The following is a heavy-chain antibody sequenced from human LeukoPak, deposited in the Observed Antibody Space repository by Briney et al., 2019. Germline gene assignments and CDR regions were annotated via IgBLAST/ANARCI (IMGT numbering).Heavy chain of an antibody. J-gene: IGHJ4*02. CDR2: ISHSGIT. Sequence: PSETLSLTCTVSGYSVSSGYYWGWLRQPSGKGLEWIGSISHSGITYYNPSLKSRVTISLDTSKNQFSLKLSSVTAADTAVYYCARQSSYGSHYFDYWGQGTLVTVSS. D-gene: IGHD4-17*01. CDR1: GYSVSSGYY. V-gene: IGHV4-38-2*02. CDR3: ARQSSYGSHYFDY.